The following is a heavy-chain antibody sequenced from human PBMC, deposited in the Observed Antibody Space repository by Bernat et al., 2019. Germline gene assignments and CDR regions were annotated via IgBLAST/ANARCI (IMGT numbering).Heavy chain of an antibody. D-gene: IGHD3-22*01. J-gene: IGHJ4*02. CDR3: ARVAYYDSSGYYYNVGDY. Sequence: QVQLVQSGAEVKKPGSSVKVSCKASGGTFSSYAISWVRQAPGQGLEWMGGIIPIFGTANYAQKFQGRVTITADESTSTAYMELSSLRSEDTAVYYCARVAYYDSSGYYYNVGDYWGQGTLVTVSS. CDR1: GGTFSSYA. V-gene: IGHV1-69*01. CDR2: IIPIFGTA.